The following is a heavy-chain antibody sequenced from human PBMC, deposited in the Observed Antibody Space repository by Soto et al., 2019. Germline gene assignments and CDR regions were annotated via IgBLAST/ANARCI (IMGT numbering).Heavy chain of an antibody. CDR3: AKAPSSDCNSGACSLRS. J-gene: IGHJ5*02. CDR2: ISGGNT. D-gene: IGHD2-21*01. CDR1: GFTFSNYG. V-gene: IGHV3-23*01. Sequence: EVQLLESGGGLVQPGGSLRLSCAASGFTFSNYGMSWVRQALGKGLEWVSSISGGNTFYAGSVKGRFTISRDNSKNTLYLQMNSLTAEDTAVYYCAKAPSSDCNSGACSLRSWGQGTLVTVSS.